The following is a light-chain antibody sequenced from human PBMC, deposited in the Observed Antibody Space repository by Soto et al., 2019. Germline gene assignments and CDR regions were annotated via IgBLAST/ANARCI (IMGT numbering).Light chain of an antibody. J-gene: IGLJ1*01. V-gene: IGLV1-40*01. Sequence: QSVLTQPPSVSGAPGQRVTISCTGNSSNIGAGYDVHWYQQVPGTAPRLLIYGNSRRPSGVSDRFSGSKSGTSASLAITGLQAEDEADYYCQSYDSSLSGGVFGTGTKLTVL. CDR3: QSYDSSLSGGV. CDR2: GNS. CDR1: SSNIGAGYD.